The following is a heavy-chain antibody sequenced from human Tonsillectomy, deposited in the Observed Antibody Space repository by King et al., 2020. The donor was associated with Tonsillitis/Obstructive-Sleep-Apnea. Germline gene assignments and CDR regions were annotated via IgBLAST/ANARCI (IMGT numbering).Heavy chain of an antibody. CDR2: IYYSGST. CDR3: ARDDCSSTSCYGGGNWFDP. Sequence: QLQESGPGLVKPSETLSLTCTVSGGSISSSSYYWGWIRQPPGKGLEWIGSIYYSGSTYYNPSLKSRVTISVDTSKNQFSRKLSSVTAADTAVYYCARDDCSSTSCYGGGNWFDPWGQGTLVTVSS. V-gene: IGHV4-39*02. D-gene: IGHD2-2*01. J-gene: IGHJ5*02. CDR1: GGSISSSSYY.